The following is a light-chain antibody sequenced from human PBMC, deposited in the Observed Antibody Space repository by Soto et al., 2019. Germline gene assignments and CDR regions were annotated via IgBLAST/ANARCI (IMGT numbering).Light chain of an antibody. J-gene: IGLJ3*02. CDR3: GSFTSSSTLL. Sequence: QSALTQAASVSGSPGQSITISCTGTSSDIGGYDYVSWYQQHPGKAPKLMIYEVSNRPSGVSYRFSGSKSGNTASLTISGLQAEDEADYYCGSFTSSSTLLFGGGTKVTVL. V-gene: IGLV2-14*01. CDR1: SSDIGGYDY. CDR2: EVS.